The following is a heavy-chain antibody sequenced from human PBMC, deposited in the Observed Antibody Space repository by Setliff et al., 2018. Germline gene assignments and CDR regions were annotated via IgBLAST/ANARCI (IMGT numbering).Heavy chain of an antibody. V-gene: IGHV5-51*01. CDR1: EYSFTTYW. CDR2: IYPGDSDT. J-gene: IGHJ4*02. Sequence: GESLKISCKASEYSFTTYWIGWVRQMPGKGLEWMGIIYPGDSDTRYSPSFQGQVTFSADRSITTAYLQWSSLKASDTAMYYCARHTVEPGFDYWGQGTLVTVSS. D-gene: IGHD4-17*01. CDR3: ARHTVEPGFDY.